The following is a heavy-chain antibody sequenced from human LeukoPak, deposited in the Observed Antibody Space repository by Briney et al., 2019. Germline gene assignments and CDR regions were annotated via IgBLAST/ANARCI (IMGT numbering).Heavy chain of an antibody. CDR2: ISGSGGST. V-gene: IGHV3-23*01. CDR1: GFSFSSYA. D-gene: IGHD5-18*01. Sequence: PGGSLRLSCAASGFSFSSYAMCWVRQAPGKGLEWVSAISGSGGSTYYADSVKGRFTISRDNSKNTLYLQMNSLRAEDTAVYYCAKEGGYSYGYWDYWGQGTLVTVSS. J-gene: IGHJ4*02. CDR3: AKEGGYSYGYWDY.